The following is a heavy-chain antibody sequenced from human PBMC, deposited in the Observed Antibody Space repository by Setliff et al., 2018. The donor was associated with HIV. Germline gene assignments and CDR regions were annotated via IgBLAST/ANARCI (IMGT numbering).Heavy chain of an antibody. Sequence: KSSETLSLTCTVSGGSISSGGYYWSWIRQLPGKGLEWIGYIYYSGSTYYNPSLKSRVTISVDRSKNQFSLNLTSVTAADTAVYYCARGWSTTSIYHYMDVWGEGTTVTVSS. J-gene: IGHJ6*03. CDR2: IYYSGST. CDR1: GGSISSGGYY. D-gene: IGHD2-2*01. V-gene: IGHV4-31*03. CDR3: ARGWSTTSIYHYMDV.